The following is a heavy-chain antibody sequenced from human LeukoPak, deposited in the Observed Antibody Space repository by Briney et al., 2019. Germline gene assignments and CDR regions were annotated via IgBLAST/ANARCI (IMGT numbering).Heavy chain of an antibody. V-gene: IGHV3-7*01. D-gene: IGHD1-26*01. J-gene: IGHJ5*02. CDR3: ARSLVVGATYPYH. CDR1: GFTVSRYW. CDR2: IKQDGSEK. Sequence: GGSLRLSCAASGFTVSRYWMSWVRQAPGKGLEWVANIKQDGSEKYSVDSVKGRFTISRDNAKNSLYLQLNSLRAEDTAVYYCARSLVVGATYPYHWGQGTLVTVSS.